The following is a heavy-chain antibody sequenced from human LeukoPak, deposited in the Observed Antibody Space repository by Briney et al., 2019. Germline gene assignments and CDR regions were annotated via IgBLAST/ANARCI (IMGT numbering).Heavy chain of an antibody. CDR2: ISAYNGNT. V-gene: IGHV1-18*01. CDR1: GGTFSSYA. D-gene: IGHD4-17*01. CDR3: ARNGIYGDYLFVSDY. Sequence: GASVKVSCKASGGTFSSYAISWVRQAPGQGLEWMGWISAYNGNTNYAQKLQGRVTMTTDTSTSTAYMELRSLRSDDTAVYYCARNGIYGDYLFVSDYWGQGTLVTVSS. J-gene: IGHJ4*02.